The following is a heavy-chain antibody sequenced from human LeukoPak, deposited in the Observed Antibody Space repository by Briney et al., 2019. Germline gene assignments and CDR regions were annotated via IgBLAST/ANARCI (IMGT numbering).Heavy chain of an antibody. CDR1: GFPFSDYG. Sequence: GGSLRLSCAASGFPFSDYGMYWVRQAPGKGLEWVAFIRYDGSNKYYADSVKGRFTISRDNSKNTLYLQMNSLRAEDTAVYYCAKPLYSSSWSLDAFDIWGQGTMVTVSS. CDR2: IRYDGSNK. D-gene: IGHD6-13*01. V-gene: IGHV3-30*02. J-gene: IGHJ3*02. CDR3: AKPLYSSSWSLDAFDI.